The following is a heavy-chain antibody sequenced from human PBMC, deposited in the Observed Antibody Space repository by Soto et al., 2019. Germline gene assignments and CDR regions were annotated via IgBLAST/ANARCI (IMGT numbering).Heavy chain of an antibody. D-gene: IGHD1-26*01. CDR2: IIPILGIA. CDR1: GGTFSSYT. Sequence: SVKVSCKASGGTFSSYTISWVRQAPGQGLEWMGRIIPILGIANYAQKFQGRVTITADKSTSTAYMELSSLRAEDTAVYYCANLVGPGGIPGGMDVWGQGTSVTVS. CDR3: ANLVGPGGIPGGMDV. V-gene: IGHV1-69*02. J-gene: IGHJ6*02.